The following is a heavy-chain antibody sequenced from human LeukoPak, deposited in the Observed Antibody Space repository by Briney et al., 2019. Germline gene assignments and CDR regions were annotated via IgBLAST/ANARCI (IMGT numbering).Heavy chain of an antibody. CDR2: ISGSGGST. CDR3: AKALSKMIVVVSRD. J-gene: IGHJ4*02. Sequence: PGGSLRLSCAASEFTFSSYSMSWVRQAPGKGLEWVSAISGSGGSTYYADSVKGRFTISRDNSKNTLYLQMNSLKAEDTAVYYCAKALSKMIVVVSRDWGQGTLVTVSS. V-gene: IGHV3-23*01. D-gene: IGHD3-22*01. CDR1: EFTFSSYS.